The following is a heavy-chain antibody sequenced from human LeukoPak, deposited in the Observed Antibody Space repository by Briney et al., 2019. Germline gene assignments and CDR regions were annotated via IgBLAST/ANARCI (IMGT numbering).Heavy chain of an antibody. J-gene: IGHJ4*02. CDR3: ARDRDSSGWYGY. Sequence: GGSLRLSCAASGFTFSSYGMHWVRQAPGKGLEWISYIGGSSGTVHYADSVKGRFTVSRDNAKNSLDLQMSSLRAEDTAVYYCARDRDSSGWYGYWGQGTLVTVSS. D-gene: IGHD6-19*01. CDR1: GFTFSSYG. CDR2: IGGSSGTV. V-gene: IGHV3-48*04.